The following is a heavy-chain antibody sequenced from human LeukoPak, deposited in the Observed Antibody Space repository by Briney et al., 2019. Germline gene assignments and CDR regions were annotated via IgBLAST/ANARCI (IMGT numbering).Heavy chain of an antibody. D-gene: IGHD6-6*01. V-gene: IGHV4-30-2*06. CDR2: IWPSGST. CDR3: AREGQQLVPPFDY. CDR1: GGSISSGPYF. J-gene: IGHJ4*02. Sequence: PSQTLSLTCSVSGGSISSGPYFWSWIRQSPGQGLEWIGYIWPSGSTNYNPSLESRVTISVDTSKNQFSLQLTSLTAADTAVYYCAREGQQLVPPFDYWGQGTLVTVSS.